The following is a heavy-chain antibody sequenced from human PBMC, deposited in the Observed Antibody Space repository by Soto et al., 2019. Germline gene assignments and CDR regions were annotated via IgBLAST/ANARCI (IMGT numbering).Heavy chain of an antibody. Sequence: QVQLVESGGGLVKPGGSLRLSCTASGFTFSDYYXGWIRXAPGGGLEYMSYIXVGGTSVYYADSVKGRFTISRDNTRNSLYLQMNSLSAEDTAMYXCARVLXGSGTNXFDXXXQXALVTVSS. D-gene: IGHD3-10*01. CDR2: IXVGGTSV. J-gene: IGHJ5*02. V-gene: IGHV3-11*01. CDR1: GFTFSDYY. CDR3: ARVLXGSGTNXFDX.